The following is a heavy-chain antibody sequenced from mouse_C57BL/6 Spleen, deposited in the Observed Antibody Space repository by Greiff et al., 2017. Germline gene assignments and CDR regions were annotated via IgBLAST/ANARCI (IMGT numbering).Heavy chain of an antibody. V-gene: IGHV1-64*01. J-gene: IGHJ4*01. CDR1: GYTFTSYW. CDR2: IYPNNGST. D-gene: IGHD2-1*01. CDR3: ARGGNCTMDY. Sequence: VQLQQPGAELVKPGASVKLSCKASGYTFTSYWMHWGKQRPGQGLEWIGKIYPNNGSTNYNEKFKSKATLTGDKSSSTAYMQLSSLTSEDSAVYYCARGGNCTMDYWGQGTSVTVSS.